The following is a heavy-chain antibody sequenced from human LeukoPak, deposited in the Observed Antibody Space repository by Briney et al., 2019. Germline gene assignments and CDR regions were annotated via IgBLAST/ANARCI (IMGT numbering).Heavy chain of an antibody. V-gene: IGHV1-46*01. CDR1: GYTFTSYY. CDR2: INPSGGST. Sequence: ASVKVSCKASGYTFTSYYTHWVRQAPGQGLEWMGIINPSGGSTSYAQKFQGRVTMTRDMSTSTVYMELSSLRSEDTAVYYCARGQFVVVPAALNWFDPWGQGTLVTVSS. J-gene: IGHJ5*02. D-gene: IGHD2-2*01. CDR3: ARGQFVVVPAALNWFDP.